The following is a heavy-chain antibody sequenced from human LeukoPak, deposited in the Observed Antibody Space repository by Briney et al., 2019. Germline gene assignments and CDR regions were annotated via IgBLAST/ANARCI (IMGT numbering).Heavy chain of an antibody. CDR2: INQDGREK. CDR1: GFSFSSHW. Sequence: PGGSLRLSCAASGFSFSSHWMSWVRQAPGKGLEWVANINQDGREKQYVDSVKGRFTISRDNAKNSLYLQMNSLRAEDTAVYYCARDRSSGWYVVDYWGQGTLVTVSS. J-gene: IGHJ4*02. D-gene: IGHD6-19*01. V-gene: IGHV3-7*01. CDR3: ARDRSSGWYVVDY.